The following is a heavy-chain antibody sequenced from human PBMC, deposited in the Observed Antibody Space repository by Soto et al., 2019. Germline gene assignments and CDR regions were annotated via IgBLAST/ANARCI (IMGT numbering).Heavy chain of an antibody. CDR3: ARNGYCSGGSCYSMPHYYNGMDV. CDR1: GYTFTSYG. J-gene: IGHJ6*02. D-gene: IGHD2-15*01. CDR2: ISAYNGNT. Sequence: ASVKVSCKASGYTFTSYGISWVRQAPGQGLEWMGWISAYNGNTNYAQKLQGRVTMTTDTSTSTAYMELRSLRSDDTAVYYCARNGYCSGGSCYSMPHYYNGMDVWGQGTKGTGS. V-gene: IGHV1-18*01.